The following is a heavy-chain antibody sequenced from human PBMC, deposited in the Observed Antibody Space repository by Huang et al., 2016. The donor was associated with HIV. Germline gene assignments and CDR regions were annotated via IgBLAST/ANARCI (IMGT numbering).Heavy chain of an antibody. D-gene: IGHD3-9*01. Sequence: QVHLQQWGAGLLKPSEALSLTCAVYGGSFRNYFWSWIRQPPGKGLEWIGEINHSGRTSYSPSRRSRVTISVDTSKNQFSLKLSSVTAADTDVYYCARVEINTLTGYFSSFDNWGQGTLVTVSS. CDR1: GGSFRNYF. V-gene: IGHV4-34*01. J-gene: IGHJ4*02. CDR3: ARVEINTLTGYFSSFDN. CDR2: INHSGRT.